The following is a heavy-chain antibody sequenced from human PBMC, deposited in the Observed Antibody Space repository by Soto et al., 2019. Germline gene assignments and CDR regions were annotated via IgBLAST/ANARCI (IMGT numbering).Heavy chain of an antibody. Sequence: VASVKVSCKASGGTFSSYAISWVRQAPGQGLEWMGGIIPIFGTANYAQKFQGRVTITADESTSTAYMELSSLRSEDTAVYYCATKDRGVTANNWFDPWGEGTLVTV. CDR3: ATKDRGVTANNWFDP. D-gene: IGHD2-21*02. CDR2: IIPIFGTA. V-gene: IGHV1-69*13. CDR1: GGTFSSYA. J-gene: IGHJ5*02.